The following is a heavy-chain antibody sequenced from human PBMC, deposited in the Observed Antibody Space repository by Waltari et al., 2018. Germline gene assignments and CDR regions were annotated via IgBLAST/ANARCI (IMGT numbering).Heavy chain of an antibody. CDR1: GGSISTNYH. D-gene: IGHD4-17*01. CDR3: GRIAFGDEGGYFQY. V-gene: IGHV4-39*01. Sequence: QLQLQESGPGLVQPSETLSLPCTVPGGSISTNYHWGWIRQPPGKGLEWMGNMQYRGSTFYNPSLESRVTISLDTWKNQFSLRLSSVGAADTAVYFCGRIAFGDEGGYFQYWGQGTLVTVSS. CDR2: MQYRGST. J-gene: IGHJ1*01.